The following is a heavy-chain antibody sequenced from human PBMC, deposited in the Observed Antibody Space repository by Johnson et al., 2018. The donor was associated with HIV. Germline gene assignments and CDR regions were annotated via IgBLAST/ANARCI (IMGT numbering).Heavy chain of an antibody. V-gene: IGHV3-30-3*01. CDR2: ISYDGNNK. D-gene: IGHD2-21*01. CDR3: AKVGRIVVAIGNDAFDI. Sequence: QVKLVESGGGVVQPGRSLRLSCAASGFTFSSYAMHWVRQAPGKGLEWVAVISYDGNNKYYADSVKGRFTISRDNSRNTLYLQMNTLRTEDTALYYCAKVGRIVVAIGNDAFDIWGQGTMVTVSS. J-gene: IGHJ3*02. CDR1: GFTFSSYA.